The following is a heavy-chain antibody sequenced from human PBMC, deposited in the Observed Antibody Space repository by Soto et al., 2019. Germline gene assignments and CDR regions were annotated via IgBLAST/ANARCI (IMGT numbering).Heavy chain of an antibody. CDR2: INHSGST. Sequence: SETLSLTCAVYGGSFSVYYWSWIRQPPGKGLEWIGEINHSGSTNYNPSLKSRVTISVDTSKNQFSLKLSSVTAADTAVYYCARGKLVYSRGFDPWGQGTLVTVSS. J-gene: IGHJ5*02. V-gene: IGHV4-34*01. CDR3: ARGKLVYSRGFDP. CDR1: GGSFSVYY. D-gene: IGHD6-6*01.